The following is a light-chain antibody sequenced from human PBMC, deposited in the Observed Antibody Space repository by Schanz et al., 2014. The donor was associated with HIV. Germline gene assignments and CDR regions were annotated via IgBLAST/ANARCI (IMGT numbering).Light chain of an antibody. Sequence: QSALTQPPSASGSPGQSVTISCTGTSSDVGGYNYVSWCQQHPGKAPQLMIYDVNNRPSGVSNRFSGSKSGNTASLTISGLQAEDEADYYCYSYAGSSTFGDVVFGGGTKLTVL. CDR1: SSDVGGYNY. CDR2: DVN. J-gene: IGLJ2*01. V-gene: IGLV2-23*02. CDR3: YSYAGSSTFGDVV.